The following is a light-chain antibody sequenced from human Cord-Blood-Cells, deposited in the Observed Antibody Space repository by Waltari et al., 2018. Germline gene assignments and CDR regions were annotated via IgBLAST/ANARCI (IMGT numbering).Light chain of an antibody. CDR1: SSDVGGYNY. Sequence: QSALTQPASVSASPGQSITISCTGTSSDVGGYNYVSWYQQHPGKAPKLMIYDVSQRPSGVSNRFSGSKSGNTASLTISGLQAEDEADYYCSSYTSSSTWVFGGGNKLTVL. V-gene: IGLV2-14*01. CDR3: SSYTSSSTWV. J-gene: IGLJ3*02. CDR2: DVS.